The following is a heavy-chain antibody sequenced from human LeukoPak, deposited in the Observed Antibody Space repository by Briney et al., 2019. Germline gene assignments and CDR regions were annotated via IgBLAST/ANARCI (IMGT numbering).Heavy chain of an antibody. V-gene: IGHV3-66*01. J-gene: IGHJ3*01. Sequence: GGSLRLSCAASGFTVSNNFMSWVRQAPGQGLEWVSLISGGGGTYYAASVKGRFTISRGNSENSLYLQMNSLRPEDIAAYYCARVVDSTRAFHVWGQGTLVIVSS. CDR3: ARVVDSTRAFHV. D-gene: IGHD2-21*01. CDR1: GFTVSNNF. CDR2: ISGGGGT.